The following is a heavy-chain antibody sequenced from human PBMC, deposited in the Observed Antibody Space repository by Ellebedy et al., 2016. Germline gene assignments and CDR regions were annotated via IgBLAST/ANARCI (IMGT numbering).Heavy chain of an antibody. CDR2: ISYDRSKI. Sequence: GGSLRLSCAASGFTLSTHAMHWVRQAPGRGLEWVTLISYDRSKIYYADSVTGRFTISRDDSKNTLYLEMNDLRAEDTAVYYCARDKGSYSSSQDYWGQGTLVTVSS. CDR3: ARDKGSYSSSQDY. J-gene: IGHJ4*02. D-gene: IGHD6-13*01. V-gene: IGHV3-30*04. CDR1: GFTLSTHA.